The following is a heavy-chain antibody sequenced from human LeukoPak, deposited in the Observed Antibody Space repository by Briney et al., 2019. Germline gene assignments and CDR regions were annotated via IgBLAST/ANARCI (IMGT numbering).Heavy chain of an antibody. J-gene: IGHJ4*02. V-gene: IGHV3-21*01. CDR1: GFTFSSYS. CDR3: ARVSGTFGELY. Sequence: GGSLRLSCAASGFTFSSYSMNWVRQAPGKGLEWVSSISTSSSYVYYADSVKGRFTISRDNAKNSLYLQMNSLRAEDTAVYYCARVSGTFGELYWGQGTLVTVSS. D-gene: IGHD3-10*01. CDR2: ISTSSSYV.